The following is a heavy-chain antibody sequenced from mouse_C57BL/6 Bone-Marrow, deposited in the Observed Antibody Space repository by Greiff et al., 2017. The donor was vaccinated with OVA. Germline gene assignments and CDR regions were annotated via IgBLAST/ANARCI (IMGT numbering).Heavy chain of an antibody. D-gene: IGHD2-3*01. Sequence: VQLQQSGAELVKPGASVKLSCTASGFNIKDYYMHWVKQRTEQGLEWIGRIDPEDGETKYAPKFQGKATKTADTSSNTSYLQISSLTSEDTAVYYCARDGYYVDYWGQVTTLPVPS. J-gene: IGHJ2*01. V-gene: IGHV14-2*01. CDR3: ARDGYYVDY. CDR1: GFNIKDYY. CDR2: IDPEDGET.